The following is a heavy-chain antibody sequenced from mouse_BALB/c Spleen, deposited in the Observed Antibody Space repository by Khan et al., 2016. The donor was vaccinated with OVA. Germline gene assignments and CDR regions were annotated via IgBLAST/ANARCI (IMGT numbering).Heavy chain of an antibody. J-gene: IGHJ2*01. CDR3: ARKNGSDFDY. Sequence: VQLKPSGPELVKPGASVKISCQASGYSFTGYFMNWVMQSHGKSLAWIGRINPHIGETFYNQKFKDKAPLTVDESSTTAHMELRSLSSEDSAVYYCARKNGSDFDYWGQGTTLTVSS. CDR2: INPHIGET. D-gene: IGHD1-1*01. V-gene: IGHV1-20*02. CDR1: GYSFTGYF.